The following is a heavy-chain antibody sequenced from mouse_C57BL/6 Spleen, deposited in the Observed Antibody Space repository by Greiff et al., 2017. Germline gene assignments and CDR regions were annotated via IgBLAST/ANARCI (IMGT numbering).Heavy chain of an antibody. J-gene: IGHJ4*01. CDR3: AREYYDVRSYAMDY. Sequence: EVMLVESGGGLVKPGGSLKLSCAASGFTFSSYAMSWVRQTPEKRLEWVATISDGGSYTYYPDNVKGRFTISRDNAKNNLYLQRSHLKSEDTAMYYCAREYYDVRSYAMDYWGQGTSVTVSS. D-gene: IGHD1-1*01. V-gene: IGHV5-4*01. CDR1: GFTFSSYA. CDR2: ISDGGSYT.